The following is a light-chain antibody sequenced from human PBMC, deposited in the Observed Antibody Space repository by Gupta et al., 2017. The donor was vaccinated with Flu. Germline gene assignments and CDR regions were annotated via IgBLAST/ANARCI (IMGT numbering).Light chain of an antibody. CDR1: KLGDKY. Sequence: SPGQTATITCSGDKLGDKYTCWYQQKPGQPPVLVIYQDSKRPSGIPARFSGSKSGNTATLTISGPQAVDEADYYCHTWDKSTALFGGGTKLTVL. CDR2: QDS. J-gene: IGLJ2*01. V-gene: IGLV3-1*01. CDR3: HTWDKSTAL.